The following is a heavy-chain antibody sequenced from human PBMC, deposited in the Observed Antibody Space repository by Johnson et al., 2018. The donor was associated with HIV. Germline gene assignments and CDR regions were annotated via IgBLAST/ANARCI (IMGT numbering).Heavy chain of an antibody. CDR1: GFTFSSYA. Sequence: QVQLVESGGGLVKPGGSLRLSCAASGFTFSSYAMHWVRQAPGTGLEWVAVISYDGSHKYYADSVTGRFTISRDNSKNTLYLQMNSLGAEDTAVYYCARVGQQSNAFDIWGQGTMVTVSS. CDR3: ARVGQQSNAFDI. CDR2: ISYDGSHK. D-gene: IGHD6-13*01. V-gene: IGHV3-30-3*01. J-gene: IGHJ3*02.